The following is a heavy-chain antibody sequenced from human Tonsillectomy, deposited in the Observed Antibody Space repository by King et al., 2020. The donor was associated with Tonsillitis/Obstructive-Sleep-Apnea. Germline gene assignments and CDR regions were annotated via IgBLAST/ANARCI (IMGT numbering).Heavy chain of an antibody. Sequence: QLVQSGAEVKMPGESLKISCKASGYRFINYWIGWVRQMPGKGLEWMGIIYPDDSDTRYSPPFQGQVTISADQSTSTAYLQWSGLKASDTAMYYCARLTEGRSGYLNVMDYWGQGTLVTVSS. V-gene: IGHV5-51*01. CDR2: IYPDDSDT. CDR1: GYRFINYW. J-gene: IGHJ4*02. CDR3: ARLTEGRSGYLNVMDY. D-gene: IGHD3-22*01.